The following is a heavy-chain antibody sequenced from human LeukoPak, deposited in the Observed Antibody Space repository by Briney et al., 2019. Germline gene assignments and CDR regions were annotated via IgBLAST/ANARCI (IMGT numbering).Heavy chain of an antibody. CDR2: ISSSGDST. D-gene: IGHD6-25*01. CDR1: GFTFSIFA. J-gene: IGHJ4*02. Sequence: GGSLRLSCAASGFTFSIFAMSWVRQAPGKGLEWVSTISSSGDSTYYPDSVKGRFTISRDNSKNTLYLQMNSLRAEDAAVYFCAKGSAAGRPYYFDYWGQGTLVTVSS. CDR3: AKGSAAGRPYYFDY. V-gene: IGHV3-23*01.